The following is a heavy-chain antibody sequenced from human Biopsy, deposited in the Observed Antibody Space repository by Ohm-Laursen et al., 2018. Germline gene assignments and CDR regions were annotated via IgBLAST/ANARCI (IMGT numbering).Heavy chain of an antibody. CDR1: GFTFGDYY. CDR2: ISWSSATI. Sequence: SLRLSCAASGFTFGDYYVSWIRQAPGKGLEWLSYISWSSATIMYADSVKGRFTVSRDNAKNSLYLEMNSLRAEDTALYYCVKATASYDSRGYYYDYWGQGTLVTVSS. CDR3: VKATASYDSRGYYYDY. V-gene: IGHV3-11*01. D-gene: IGHD3-22*01. J-gene: IGHJ4*02.